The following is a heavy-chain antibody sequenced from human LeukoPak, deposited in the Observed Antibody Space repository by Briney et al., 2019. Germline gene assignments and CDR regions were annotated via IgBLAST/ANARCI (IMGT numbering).Heavy chain of an antibody. J-gene: IGHJ4*02. CDR2: ISGSGGST. D-gene: IGHD2-15*01. CDR1: GFTFSSYA. Sequence: GGSLRLSCAASGFTFSSYAMSWVRQAPGKGLEWVSAISGSGGSTYYADSVKGRFTISRDNSKNTLYLQMNSLRAEDTAVYYCARALLGYCSGGSCPGTGYWGQGTLVTVSS. V-gene: IGHV3-23*01. CDR3: ARALLGYCSGGSCPGTGY.